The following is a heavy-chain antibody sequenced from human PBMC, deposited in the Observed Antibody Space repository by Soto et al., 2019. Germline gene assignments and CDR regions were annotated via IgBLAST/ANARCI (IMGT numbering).Heavy chain of an antibody. Sequence: VQLVESGGGLIKAGGSRRLSCRVSGFSVSTNYMAWVRQVPGKGLEWASVIYSSGQTYDPDSVQGRFTISRDNSKNSVYLQMISLRVEDTGVYSCARIYGSGVVDFWGQGSLITVSS. CDR3: ARIYGSGVVDF. CDR1: GFSVSTNY. D-gene: IGHD3-10*01. V-gene: IGHV3-53*01. CDR2: IYSSGQT. J-gene: IGHJ4*02.